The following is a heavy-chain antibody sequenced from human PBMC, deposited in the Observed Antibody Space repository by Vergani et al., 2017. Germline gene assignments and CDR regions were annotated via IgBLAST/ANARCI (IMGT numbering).Heavy chain of an antibody. V-gene: IGHV4-38-2*01. J-gene: IGHJ4*02. CDR1: GYSISSGYY. Sequence: QVQLQESGPGLVKPSETLSLTCAVSGYSISSGYYWGWIRQPPGKGLEWIGSIYHSGSTYYNPSLKSRVTISVDTSKNQFSLKLSSVTAADTAVYYCASVRVPAAAYGEGFDYWGQGTLVTVSS. CDR3: ASVRVPAAAYGEGFDY. CDR2: IYHSGST. D-gene: IGHD2-2*01.